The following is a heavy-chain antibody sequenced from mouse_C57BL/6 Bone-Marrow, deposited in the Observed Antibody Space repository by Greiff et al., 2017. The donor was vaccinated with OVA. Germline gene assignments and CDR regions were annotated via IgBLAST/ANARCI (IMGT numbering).Heavy chain of an antibody. D-gene: IGHD1-1*01. CDR2: IHPNSGST. V-gene: IGHV1-64*01. J-gene: IGHJ3*01. Sequence: QVQLQQPGAELVKPGASVKLSCKASGYTFTSYCMHWVKQRPGQGLEWIGMIHPNSGSTNYNEKFKSKATLTVDKTSSTAYMQHSSLIAEDSAVYYCAREENYYGGFAYWGQGTLVTVSA. CDR1: GYTFTSYC. CDR3: AREENYYGGFAY.